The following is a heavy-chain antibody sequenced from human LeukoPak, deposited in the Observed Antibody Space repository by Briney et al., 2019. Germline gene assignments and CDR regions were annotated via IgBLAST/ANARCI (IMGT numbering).Heavy chain of an antibody. CDR1: GGSISSYY. J-gene: IGHJ6*03. Sequence: SETLSLTCTVSGGSISSYYWSWIRNRPRKGLEWIGNIYYIGSTNYNPSLKSRVTISVDTSKYPYSLTRSSVTAAGTAVYYWAREGASYYYDSSGYSNYYYYYMDVSGKGTTVTVSS. V-gene: IGHV4-59*01. D-gene: IGHD3-22*01. CDR2: IYYIGST. CDR3: AREGASYYYDSSGYSNYYYYYMDV.